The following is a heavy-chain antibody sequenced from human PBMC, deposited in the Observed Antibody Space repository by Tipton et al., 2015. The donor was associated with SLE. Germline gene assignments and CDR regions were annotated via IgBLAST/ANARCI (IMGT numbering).Heavy chain of an antibody. D-gene: IGHD3-10*01. CDR3: AREGGYAGSGSYGTV. Sequence: TLSLTCTVSGDSITSSSYYWGWIRQPPGKGLEWIGNIYYSGNTYYNPSLKSRVTISVDTSKNQFSLELNSVTAADTAVYFCAREGGYAGSGSYGTVWGQGTTVTVSS. J-gene: IGHJ6*02. V-gene: IGHV4-39*07. CDR1: GDSITSSSYY. CDR2: IYYSGNT.